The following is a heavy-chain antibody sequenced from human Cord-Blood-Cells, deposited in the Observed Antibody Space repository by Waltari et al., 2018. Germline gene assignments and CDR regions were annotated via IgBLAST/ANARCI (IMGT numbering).Heavy chain of an antibody. CDR1: GGSISSYY. J-gene: IGHJ1*01. D-gene: IGHD6-19*01. V-gene: IGHV4-59*01. Sequence: QVQLQESGPGLVKPSETLSLTCTVSGGSISSYYWSWIRQPPGKGLEWIGYIYYSGSTNYTPSLKSRVTISVDTSKNQFSLKLSSVTAADTAVYYCARVGGYSSGWYGAGTGFQHWGQGTLVTVSS. CDR2: IYYSGST. CDR3: ARVGGYSSGWYGAGTGFQH.